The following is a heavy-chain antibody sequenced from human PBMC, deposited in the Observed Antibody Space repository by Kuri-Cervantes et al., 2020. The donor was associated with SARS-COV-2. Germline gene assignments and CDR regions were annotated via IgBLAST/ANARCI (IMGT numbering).Heavy chain of an antibody. J-gene: IGHJ4*02. CDR3: ARQRDSQFDY. D-gene: IGHD3-22*01. Sequence: SETLSLTCAVSGYSISSGYYWGWIRQPPGKGLEWIAIIYHSGSTSYNPSLGSRGTISIDTSRNLFSLSLSSVTAADTSLYFCARQRDSQFDYWGQGTLVTVSS. CDR2: IYHSGST. CDR1: GYSISSGYY. V-gene: IGHV4-38-2*01.